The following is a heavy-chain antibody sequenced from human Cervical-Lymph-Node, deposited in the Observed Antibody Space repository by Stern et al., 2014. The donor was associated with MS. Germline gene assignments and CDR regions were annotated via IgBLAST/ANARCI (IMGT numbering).Heavy chain of an antibody. D-gene: IGHD4-17*01. V-gene: IGHV1-2*02. CDR3: ARTKTVTTYYGMDV. CDR1: GYTFTDYY. CDR2: INPVHGGT. Sequence: QVQLVQSGAEVKKPGASVKVSCKASGYTFTDYYLHWVRQAPGQGLEWMGWINPVHGGTNSARKFQGRVTMTRDTAISTAYMELSRLTSDDTAVYYCARTKTVTTYYGMDVWGQGTTVTVSS. J-gene: IGHJ6*02.